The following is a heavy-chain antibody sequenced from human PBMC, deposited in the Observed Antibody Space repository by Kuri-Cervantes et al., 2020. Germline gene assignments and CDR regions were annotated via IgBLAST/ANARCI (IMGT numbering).Heavy chain of an antibody. Sequence: SETLSLTCTVSGGSISSYYWSWIRQPPGRGLEWIGYIFHNGSTNYNPSLQSRVTLSVDTSKIQLSLNLNSVTAADTAVYYCARCLNYYDSSGYYSIDAFDIWGQGTMVTVSS. CDR3: ARCLNYYDSSGYYSIDAFDI. CDR2: IFHNGST. J-gene: IGHJ3*02. CDR1: GGSISSYY. V-gene: IGHV4-59*01. D-gene: IGHD3-22*01.